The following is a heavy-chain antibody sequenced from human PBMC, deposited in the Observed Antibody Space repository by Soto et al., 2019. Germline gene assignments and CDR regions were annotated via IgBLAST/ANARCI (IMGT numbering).Heavy chain of an antibody. D-gene: IGHD6-13*01. V-gene: IGHV3-33*01. CDR2: IWYDGSNK. CDR1: GFTFSSYG. J-gene: IGHJ4*02. Sequence: PGGSLILSCAASGFTFSSYGMHWVRQAPGKGLEWVAVIWYDGSNKYYADSVKGRFTISRDNSKNTLYLQMNSLRAEDTAVYYCARGRIYSSSWYRPLDYWGQGTLVTVSS. CDR3: ARGRIYSSSWYRPLDY.